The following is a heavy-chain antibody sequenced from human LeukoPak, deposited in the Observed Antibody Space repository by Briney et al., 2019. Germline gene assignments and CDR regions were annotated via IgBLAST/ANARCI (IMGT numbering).Heavy chain of an antibody. CDR1: GGTFSSYA. Sequence: ASVKVSCKASGGTFSSYAISWVRQAPGQGLEWMGWISAYNGNTNYAQKLQGRVTMTTDTSTSTAYMELSSLRSEDTAVYYCARVPQTLTGDGPRLYYFDYWGQGTLVTVSS. CDR2: ISAYNGNT. D-gene: IGHD7-27*01. V-gene: IGHV1-18*01. J-gene: IGHJ4*02. CDR3: ARVPQTLTGDGPRLYYFDY.